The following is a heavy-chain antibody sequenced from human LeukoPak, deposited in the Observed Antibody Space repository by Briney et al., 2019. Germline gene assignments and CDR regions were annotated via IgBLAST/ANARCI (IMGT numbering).Heavy chain of an antibody. V-gene: IGHV1-46*01. D-gene: IGHD3-22*01. Sequence: ASVKVSCKASGYTFSGYYMHWGRQAPGEGLEWRGIINPNRGSTSYAQKFQGRVTMTRDMSTSTVYMELSSLRSEDTAIYYCATGSHVRVYDSSAYYGHYWGQGTLVTVSS. CDR3: ATGSHVRVYDSSAYYGHY. CDR1: GYTFSGYY. J-gene: IGHJ4*02. CDR2: INPNRGST.